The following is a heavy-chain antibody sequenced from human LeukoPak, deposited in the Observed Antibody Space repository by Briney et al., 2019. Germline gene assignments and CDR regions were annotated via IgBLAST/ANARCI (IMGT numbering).Heavy chain of an antibody. Sequence: SETLSLTCTVSGGSISSSSYYWGWIRQPPGKGLEWIGSIYYSGSTYYNPSLKSRVTISVDTSKNQFSLKLSSVTAADTAVYYCASVMAGATSYHYYYYMDVWGKGTTVTVSS. D-gene: IGHD1-26*01. CDR2: IYYSGST. V-gene: IGHV4-39*01. CDR1: GGSISSSSYY. J-gene: IGHJ6*03. CDR3: ASVMAGATSYHYYYYMDV.